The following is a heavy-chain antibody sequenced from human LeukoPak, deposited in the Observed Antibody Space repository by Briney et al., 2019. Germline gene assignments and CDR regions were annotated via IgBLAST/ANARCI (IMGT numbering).Heavy chain of an antibody. CDR3: ARYGSGSYSFGMDV. V-gene: IGHV4-59*12. D-gene: IGHD3-10*01. CDR2: IYYSGST. Sequence: PSETLSLTCNVTGGSISSYYWSWIRQPPGKGLEWIGYIYYSGSTNYNPSLKSRVTISVDTSKNQFSLKLSSVTAADTAVYYCARYGSGSYSFGMDVWGQGTTVTVSS. CDR1: GGSISSYY. J-gene: IGHJ6*02.